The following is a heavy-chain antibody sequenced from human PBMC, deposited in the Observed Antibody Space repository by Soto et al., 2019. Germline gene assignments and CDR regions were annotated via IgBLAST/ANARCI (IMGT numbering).Heavy chain of an antibody. J-gene: IGHJ6*02. CDR3: AMTPGANSGGMDV. V-gene: IGHV1-69*02. CDR2: IIPILGIA. CDR1: GGTFSSYT. D-gene: IGHD7-27*01. Sequence: QVQLVQSGAEVKKPGSSVKVSCKASGGTFSSYTISWVRQGPGQGLEWMGRIIPILGIANYAQKFQGRVTITADKSTSTAYMELSSLRSEVTAVYYCAMTPGANSGGMDVWGQGTTVTVSS.